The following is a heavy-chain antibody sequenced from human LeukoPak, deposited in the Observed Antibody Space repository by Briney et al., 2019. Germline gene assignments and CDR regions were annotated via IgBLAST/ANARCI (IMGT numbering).Heavy chain of an antibody. CDR2: ISSSGSTI. CDR3: ARRRTTVTTSLDY. D-gene: IGHD4-17*01. V-gene: IGHV3-48*03. J-gene: IGHJ4*02. CDR1: GFTFSSYE. Sequence: QPGGSLRLSCAASGFTFSSYEMNWVRQAPGKGLEWVSYISSSGSTIYYADSVKGRFTISRDNAKNSLYLQMNSLRAEDTAVYYCARRRTTVTTSLDYWGQGTLVTVSS.